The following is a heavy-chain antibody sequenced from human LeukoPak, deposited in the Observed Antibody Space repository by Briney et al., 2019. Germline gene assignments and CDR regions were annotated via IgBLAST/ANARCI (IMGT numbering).Heavy chain of an antibody. Sequence: GGSLRLSCAASGFTFSTHWMSWFRQAPGKGLEWVALIQKDGSDKYYVDSVKGRFTISRDNAKNSLYLQMNGLRAEDTAVYYCARAPYCGGDCYYYYGMDVWGQGTTVTVSS. CDR3: ARAPYCGGDCYYYYGMDV. CDR2: IQKDGSDK. CDR1: GFTFSTHW. D-gene: IGHD2-21*02. J-gene: IGHJ6*02. V-gene: IGHV3-7*01.